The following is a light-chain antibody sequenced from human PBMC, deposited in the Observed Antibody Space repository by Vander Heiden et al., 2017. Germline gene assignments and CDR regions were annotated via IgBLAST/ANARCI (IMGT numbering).Light chain of an antibody. CDR1: RSDAGGYNH. CDR3: CSYAGSYTWV. CDR2: DVS. Sequence: QAALTPPGSGSRSPGQSLTISCTGARSDAGGYNHVSWYQQHPAKAPKPMIYDVSRRPSGVPARFSGSKSGNTASLTITGLQAEDEADYYCCSYAGSYTWVFGGGTRLTVL. J-gene: IGLJ3*02. V-gene: IGLV2-11*01.